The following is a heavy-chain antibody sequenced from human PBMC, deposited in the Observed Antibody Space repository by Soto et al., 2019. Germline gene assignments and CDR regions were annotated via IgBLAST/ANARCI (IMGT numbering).Heavy chain of an antibody. V-gene: IGHV3-23*01. J-gene: IGHJ4*02. CDR1: GFTFSSYA. D-gene: IGHD5-12*01. CDR2: ISGSGGST. Sequence: GGSLRLSCAASGFTFSSYATSWVRQAPGKGLEWVSAISGSGGSTYYADSVKGRFTISRDNSKNTLYLQMNSLRAEDTAVYYCAKDGVRGYDYDYFDYWGQGTLVTVSS. CDR3: AKDGVRGYDYDYFDY.